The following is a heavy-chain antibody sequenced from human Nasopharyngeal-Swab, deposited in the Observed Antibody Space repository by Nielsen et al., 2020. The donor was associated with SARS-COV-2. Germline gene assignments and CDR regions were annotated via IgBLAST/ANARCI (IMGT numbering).Heavy chain of an antibody. Sequence: GGSLRLSCAASGFTFSSYAMSWVRQAPGKGLEWVSAISGSGGSTYYADSVKGRFTISRDNSKNTLYLQMNSLRAEDTAVYYCAKDTSYDFWSGYYTPMGNWFDPWGQGTLVTVSS. J-gene: IGHJ5*02. CDR3: AKDTSYDFWSGYYTPMGNWFDP. CDR2: ISGSGGST. V-gene: IGHV3-23*01. CDR1: GFTFSSYA. D-gene: IGHD3-3*01.